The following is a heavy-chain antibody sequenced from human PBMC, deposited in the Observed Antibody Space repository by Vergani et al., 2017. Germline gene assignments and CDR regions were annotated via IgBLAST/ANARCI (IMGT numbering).Heavy chain of an antibody. CDR2: VKQDGSEK. CDR3: AEGPAPFWSGYSGHYYGMDV. D-gene: IGHD3-3*01. V-gene: IGHV3-7*03. CDR1: GFTFSSYA. Sequence: EVQLVESGGGLVKPGGSLRLSCAASGFTFSSYAMSWVRQAPGKGLEWVANVKQDGSEKYYVDSVKGRFTISRDNAKNSLYLQMNSLRAEDTAVYYCAEGPAPFWSGYSGHYYGMDVWGQGTTVTVSS. J-gene: IGHJ6*02.